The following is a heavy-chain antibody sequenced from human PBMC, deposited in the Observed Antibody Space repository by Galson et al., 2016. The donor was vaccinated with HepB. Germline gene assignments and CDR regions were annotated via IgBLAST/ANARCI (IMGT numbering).Heavy chain of an antibody. CDR1: GFTFNSYA. CDR2: ISGSGGTT. CDR3: AKPVLRYFGWLG. Sequence: SLRLSCAASGFTFNSYAMSWVRQAPGKGLEWASAISGSGGTTYYADSVKGRFTISRDNSKNTLYLQMNSLRVEATAVYYCAKPVLRYFGWLGWGQGTLGTVSS. V-gene: IGHV3-23*01. D-gene: IGHD3-9*01. J-gene: IGHJ4*02.